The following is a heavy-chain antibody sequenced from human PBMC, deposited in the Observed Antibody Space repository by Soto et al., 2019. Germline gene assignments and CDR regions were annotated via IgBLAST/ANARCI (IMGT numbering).Heavy chain of an antibody. Sequence: QVQLVESGGGVVQPGRSLRLSCAASGFTFSSYGMHWVRQAPGKGLEWVAVISYDGSNKYYADSVKGRFTISRDNSKNTLYLQMNSLRAEDTAVYYCAKETMTTVYYYYGMDVWGQGTTVTVSS. CDR1: GFTFSSYG. V-gene: IGHV3-30*18. CDR3: AKETMTTVYYYYGMDV. J-gene: IGHJ6*02. CDR2: ISYDGSNK. D-gene: IGHD4-17*01.